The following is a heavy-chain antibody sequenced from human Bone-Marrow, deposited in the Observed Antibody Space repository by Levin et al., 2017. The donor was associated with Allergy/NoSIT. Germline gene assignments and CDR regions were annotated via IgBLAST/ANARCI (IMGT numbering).Heavy chain of an antibody. D-gene: IGHD3-3*01. V-gene: IGHV1-8*01. J-gene: IGHJ3*02. CDR1: GYTFTSYD. Sequence: AASVKVSCKASGYTFTSYDINWVRQATGQGLEWMGWMNPNSGNTGYAQKFQGRVTMTRNTSISTAYMELSSLRSEDTAVYYCARGGDITIFGVVDDAFDIWGQGTMVTVSS. CDR2: MNPNSGNT. CDR3: ARGGDITIFGVVDDAFDI.